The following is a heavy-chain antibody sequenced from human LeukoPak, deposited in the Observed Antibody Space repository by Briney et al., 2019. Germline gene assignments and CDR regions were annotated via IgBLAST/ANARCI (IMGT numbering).Heavy chain of an antibody. CDR2: IYYSGAT. CDR3: ARMKGNYDYVWGSYRYSNWFDP. J-gene: IGHJ5*02. CDR1: GGSISSGGYY. V-gene: IGHV4-31*03. D-gene: IGHD3-16*02. Sequence: SETLSLTCTVSGGSISSGGYYWSWIRQHPGKGLEWIGYIYYSGATHYNPSLKSRVTISVDTSKNQFSLKLSSVTAADTAVYYCARMKGNYDYVWGSYRYSNWFDPWGQGTLVTVSS.